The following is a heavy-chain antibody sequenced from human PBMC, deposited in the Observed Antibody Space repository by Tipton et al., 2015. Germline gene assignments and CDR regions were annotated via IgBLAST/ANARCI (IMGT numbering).Heavy chain of an antibody. CDR3: ACQDYDSLTRDYQTVDY. CDR1: GFTFDDYA. D-gene: IGHD3-9*01. J-gene: IGHJ4*02. Sequence: SLRLSCAASGFTFDDYAMHWVRQAPGKGLEWVSGISWNSGSIGYADSVKGRFTISRDNAKNSLYLQMNGLRAEDTALYYCACQDYDSLTRDYQTVDYWGQGTLVTVSS. CDR2: ISWNSGSI. V-gene: IGHV3-9*01.